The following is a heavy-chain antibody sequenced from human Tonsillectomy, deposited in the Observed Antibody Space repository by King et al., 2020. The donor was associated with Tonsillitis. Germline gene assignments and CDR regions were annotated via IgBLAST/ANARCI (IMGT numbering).Heavy chain of an antibody. V-gene: IGHV3-48*03. D-gene: IGHD3-16*02. CDR1: GFTFSSYG. CDR2: ISESGSRT. CDR3: AKVWQNRDIVFDH. J-gene: IGHJ4*02. Sequence: VQLVESGGGLVQPGGSLRLSCAASGFTFSSYGMNWVRQAPGKGLEWVSYISESGSRTEYADSVKGRFTISRDNAKNSLFLQMDSLRAEDTAVYYCAKVWQNRDIVFDHWGQGTLVTVSS.